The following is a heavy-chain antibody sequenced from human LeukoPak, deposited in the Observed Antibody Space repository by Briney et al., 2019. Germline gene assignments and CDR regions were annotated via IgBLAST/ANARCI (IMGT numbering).Heavy chain of an antibody. J-gene: IGHJ6*03. D-gene: IGHD5-12*01. CDR3: ARDGDSGYDYLPGDYYYYYMDV. V-gene: IGHV1-18*01. CDR2: ISAYNGNT. Sequence: GASVKVSSKASGYTFTSYGISWVRQDPGQGLEWMGWISAYNGNTNYAQKLQGRVTMTTDTSTSTAYMELRSLRSDDTAVYYCARDGDSGYDYLPGDYYYYYMDVWGKGTTVTVSS. CDR1: GYTFTSYG.